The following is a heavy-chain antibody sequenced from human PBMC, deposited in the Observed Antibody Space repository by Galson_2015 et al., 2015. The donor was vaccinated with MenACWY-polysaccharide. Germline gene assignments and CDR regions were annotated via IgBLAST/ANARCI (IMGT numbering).Heavy chain of an antibody. D-gene: IGHD2-21*01. CDR3: ARVIARKYTFADS. J-gene: IGHJ4*02. Sequence: SVKVACKASGYTFSSYDINWVRQASGQGLEWMGWMNPNSGNTGYAQKFQGRVAMTRDPATSTAYMELRMLRYDDTAVYYCARVIARKYTFADSWGQGTLVTVSS. CDR1: GYTFSSYD. CDR2: MNPNSGNT. V-gene: IGHV1-8*01.